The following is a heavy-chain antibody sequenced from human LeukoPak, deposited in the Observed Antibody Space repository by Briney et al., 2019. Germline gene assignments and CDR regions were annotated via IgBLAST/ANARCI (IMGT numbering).Heavy chain of an antibody. CDR3: ATGLWFGKYLDV. V-gene: IGHV1-69*13. J-gene: IGHJ6*04. CDR2: IIPIFGTA. D-gene: IGHD3-10*01. CDR1: GGTFSSYA. Sequence: ASVKVSCKASGGTFSSYAISWVRQAPGQGLEWMGGIIPIFGTANYAQKFQGRVTITADESTSTAYMELSSLRSEDTAVYYCATGLWFGKYLDVWGKGTTVTISS.